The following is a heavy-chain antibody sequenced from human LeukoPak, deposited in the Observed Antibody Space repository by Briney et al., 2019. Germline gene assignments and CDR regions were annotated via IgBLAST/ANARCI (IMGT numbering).Heavy chain of an antibody. CDR3: ASMMIAAAGYDY. Sequence: GGSLRLSCAASGFTFSSYSMNWVRQAPGKGLEWVSSISSSSSYIYYADSVKSRFTISRDNAKNSLYLQMNSLRAEDTAVYYCASMMIAAAGYDYWGQGTLVTVSS. CDR1: GFTFSSYS. CDR2: ISSSSSYI. J-gene: IGHJ4*02. V-gene: IGHV3-21*01. D-gene: IGHD6-13*01.